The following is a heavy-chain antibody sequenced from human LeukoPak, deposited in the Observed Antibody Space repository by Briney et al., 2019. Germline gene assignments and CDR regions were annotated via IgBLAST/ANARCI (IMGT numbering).Heavy chain of an antibody. Sequence: PGGSLRLSCAASGFTVSSNYMSWVRQAPGKGLEWVSVIYSGGSTYYADSVKGRFTISRDNSKNTLYLQMNSLRAEDTAVYYCARGMWWEPRGRYFDYWGQGTLVTVSS. CDR1: GFTVSSNY. CDR2: IYSGGST. CDR3: ARGMWWEPRGRYFDY. J-gene: IGHJ4*02. V-gene: IGHV3-66*01. D-gene: IGHD2-15*01.